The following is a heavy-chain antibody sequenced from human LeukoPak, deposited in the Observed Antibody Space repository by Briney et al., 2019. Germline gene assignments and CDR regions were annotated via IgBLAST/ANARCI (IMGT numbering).Heavy chain of an antibody. J-gene: IGHJ6*04. CDR1: GGTFSSYA. CDR2: IIPIFCTA. V-gene: IGHV1-69*13. Sequence: SVKVSCKSSGGTFSSYAISWVRQAPGQGLEWVGGIIPIFCTANYAQKFQGRVTITADDSASTDYMEMSRLRSEDTAVYYCARMGSASYYKREDYYSYYGTDVWGKGTTVTVSS. D-gene: IGHD3-10*01. CDR3: ARMGSASYYKREDYYSYYGTDV.